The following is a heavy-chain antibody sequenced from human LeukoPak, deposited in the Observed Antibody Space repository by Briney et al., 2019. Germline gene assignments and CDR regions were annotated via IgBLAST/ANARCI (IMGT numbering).Heavy chain of an antibody. CDR1: GFTFNDYY. J-gene: IGHJ4*02. V-gene: IGHV3-11*01. CDR3: ARGGWGFDY. CDR2: IDSSGGSI. D-gene: IGHD7-27*01. Sequence: PGGSLRLSCAASGFTFNDYYMSWIRQAPGKGLEWISYIDSSGGSINYADSVKGRFTISRDNAKNSLYLQMNSLRAEDTAIYYCARGGWGFDYWGQGTLVTVSS.